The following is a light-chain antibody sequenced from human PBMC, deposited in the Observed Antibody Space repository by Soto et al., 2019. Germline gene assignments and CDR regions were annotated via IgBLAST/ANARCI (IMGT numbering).Light chain of an antibody. CDR1: SSDIGVGNY. Sequence: QSALTQPPSASGSPGQSVTISCTGTSSDIGVGNYVSWFQQYPGKAPKPLIYDFSKRPSGVPERFSGAKSGNTASLTVSGLQAEDEADYYCSSYASSRTWVFGGGTRLTVL. V-gene: IGLV2-8*01. CDR2: DFS. CDR3: SSYASSRTWV. J-gene: IGLJ3*02.